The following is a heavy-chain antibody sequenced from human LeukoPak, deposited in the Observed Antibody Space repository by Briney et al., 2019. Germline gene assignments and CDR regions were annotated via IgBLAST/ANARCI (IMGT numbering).Heavy chain of an antibody. D-gene: IGHD3-22*01. CDR3: ARGYYDSSGYYWALLGY. CDR2: INPNSGGT. J-gene: IGHJ4*02. V-gene: IGHV1-2*02. CDR1: GYTFTGYY. Sequence: ASVKVSCKASGYTFTGYYMHWVRQAPGQGLEWMGWINPNSGGTNYAQKFQGRVTMTRDTSISTAYMELSRLRSDDTAVCYCARGYYDSSGYYWALLGYWGQGTLVTVSS.